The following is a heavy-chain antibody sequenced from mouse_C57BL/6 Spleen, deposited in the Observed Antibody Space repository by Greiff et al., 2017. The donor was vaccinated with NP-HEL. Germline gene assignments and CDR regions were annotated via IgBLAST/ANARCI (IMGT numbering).Heavy chain of an antibody. V-gene: IGHV1-19*01. CDR2: INPYNGGT. D-gene: IGHD2-3*01. CDR1: GYTFTDYY. CDR3: ARGHDGYYGWFAY. Sequence: VQLQQSGPVLVKPGASVKMSCKASGYTFTDYYMNWVKQSHGKSLEWIGVINPYNGGTSYNQKFKGKATLTVDKSSSTAYMELNSLTSEDSAVYYCARGHDGYYGWFAYWGQGTLVTVSA. J-gene: IGHJ3*01.